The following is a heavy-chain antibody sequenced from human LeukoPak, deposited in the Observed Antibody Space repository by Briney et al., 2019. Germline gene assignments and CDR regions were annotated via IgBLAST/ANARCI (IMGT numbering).Heavy chain of an antibody. CDR2: INPNSGGT. CDR3: ASDLLRVAVARSFDK. CDR1: GYTFTGYY. Sequence: ASVKVSCKASGYTFTGYYMHWVRQAPGQGLEWMGWINPNSGGTNYAQKFQGRVTMTRDTSISTAYMELSRLRSDDTAVYYCASDLLRVAVARSFDKWGQETMVT. D-gene: IGHD6-19*01. J-gene: IGHJ4*01. V-gene: IGHV1-2*02.